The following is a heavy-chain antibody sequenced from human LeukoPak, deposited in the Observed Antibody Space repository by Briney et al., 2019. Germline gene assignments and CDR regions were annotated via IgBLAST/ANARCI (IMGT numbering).Heavy chain of an antibody. CDR2: NYHSGST. CDR3: ARAGNPGGNLASYGDYSDRGSWFDP. Sequence: PSETLSLTCTVSGYSISSGYYWGWIRQPPGKGLEWIGSNYHSGSTYYNPSLKSRVTISVDTSKNQFSLKLSSVTAADTAVYYCARAGNPGGNLASYGDYSDRGSWFDPWGQGTLVTASS. J-gene: IGHJ5*02. CDR1: GYSISSGYY. V-gene: IGHV4-38-2*02. D-gene: IGHD4-17*01.